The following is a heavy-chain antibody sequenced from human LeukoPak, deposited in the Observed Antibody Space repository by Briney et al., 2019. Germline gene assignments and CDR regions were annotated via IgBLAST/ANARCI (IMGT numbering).Heavy chain of an antibody. D-gene: IGHD1-7*01. CDR2: IYTSGST. J-gene: IGHJ3*02. V-gene: IGHV4-4*09. Sequence: SETLSLTCTVSGGSISSYYWSWIRQPPGKGLEWIGYIYTSGSTNHNPSLKSRVTISVDTSKNQFSLKLSSVTAADTAVYYCARWKLNYSAFDIWGQGTMVTVSS. CDR3: ARWKLNYSAFDI. CDR1: GGSISSYY.